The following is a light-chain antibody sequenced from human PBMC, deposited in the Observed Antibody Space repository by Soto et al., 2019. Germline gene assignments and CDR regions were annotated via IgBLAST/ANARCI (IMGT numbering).Light chain of an antibody. V-gene: IGKV3-20*01. Sequence: EVVLTQSPGTLSLSPGERATLSCRASQSVSSSYVVWYQQKPGQAPSLLIYGASSWATGIPDRFSGSASGTYFTLTISTLEPEDFAVYLWQRYGRSPPLTFGQGTRLEIK. CDR3: QRYGRSPPLT. CDR2: GAS. CDR1: QSVSSSY. J-gene: IGKJ5*01.